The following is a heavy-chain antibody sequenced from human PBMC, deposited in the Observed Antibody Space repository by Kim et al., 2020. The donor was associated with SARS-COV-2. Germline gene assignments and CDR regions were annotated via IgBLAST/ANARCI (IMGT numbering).Heavy chain of an antibody. Sequence: SETLSLTCAVYGGSFSGYYWSWIRQPPGKGLEWIGEINHSGSTNYNPSLKSRVNISVDTSKNPFSLKLSSVTAADTAVDYCSRGQTVAGTVYYYYYGIDV. CDR3: SRGQTVAGTVYYYYYGIDV. J-gene: IGHJ6*01. CDR2: INHSGST. V-gene: IGHV4-34*01. CDR1: GGSFSGYY. D-gene: IGHD6-19*01.